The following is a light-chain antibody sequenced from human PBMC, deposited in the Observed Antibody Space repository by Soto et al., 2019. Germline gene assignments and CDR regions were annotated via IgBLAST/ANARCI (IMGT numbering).Light chain of an antibody. Sequence: QSALTQPASVSGSPGQSITISCAGTSSDVGFYNLVSWYQQHPGKAPKLMIYEVSKRPSGVSNRFSGSKSGNTASLTISGLQDEDDADYYCCSYAGSTYVFGTGTKVTVL. CDR2: EVS. J-gene: IGLJ1*01. CDR3: CSYAGSTYV. V-gene: IGLV2-23*02. CDR1: SSDVGFYNL.